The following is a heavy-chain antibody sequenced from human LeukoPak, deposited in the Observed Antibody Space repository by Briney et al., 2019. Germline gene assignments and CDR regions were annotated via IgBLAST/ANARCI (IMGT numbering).Heavy chain of an antibody. CDR2: IYTSGST. CDR1: GGSISSGSYY. CDR3: ARKRRQKTYYYYYYMDV. D-gene: IGHD6-25*01. Sequence: SETLSLTCTVSGGSISSGSYYWSWIRQPAGKGLEWIGRIYTSGSTNYNPSLKSRVTISVDTSKNQFSLKLSSVTAADTAVYYCARKRRQKTYYYYYYMDVWGKGTTVTISS. V-gene: IGHV4-61*02. J-gene: IGHJ6*03.